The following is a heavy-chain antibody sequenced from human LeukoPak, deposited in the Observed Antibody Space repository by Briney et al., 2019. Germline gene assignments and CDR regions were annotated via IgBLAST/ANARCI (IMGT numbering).Heavy chain of an antibody. CDR2: IRQGGSEK. CDR3: LQYGAGST. D-gene: IGHD3-10*01. CDR1: GFTFKDYW. V-gene: IGHV3-7*01. J-gene: IGHJ5*02. Sequence: GGSLRLSCAASGFTFKDYWMTWVRQAPGKGLEWVANIRQGGSEKYYVDSVVGRFTISRDNTKNSLYLQMNSLRVEDTALYFCLQYGAGSTWGQGTLVTVSS.